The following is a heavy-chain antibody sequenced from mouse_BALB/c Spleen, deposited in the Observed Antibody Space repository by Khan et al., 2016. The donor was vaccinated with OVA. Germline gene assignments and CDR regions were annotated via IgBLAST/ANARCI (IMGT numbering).Heavy chain of an antibody. CDR2: VTCDGST. CDR3: TNLSMFYFDS. Sequence: QVQLKQSGPGLVAPSQTLSLTCSVTGFSITSDGVSWVRQPPGKRLEWLGSVTCDGSTNYNPALRSRLSIRKDNSKSQVFLQLNTLPTDDTATYCCTNLSMFYFDSWGQGTTLTVSS. CDR1: GFSITSDG. J-gene: IGHJ2*01. V-gene: IGHV2-3*01.